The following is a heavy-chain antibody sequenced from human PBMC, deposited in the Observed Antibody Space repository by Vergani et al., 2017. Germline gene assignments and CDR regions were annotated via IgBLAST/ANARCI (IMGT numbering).Heavy chain of an antibody. V-gene: IGHV4-30-4*01. CDR3: ARETPLRVKWTYDAFDI. D-gene: IGHD3-10*01. Sequence: QVQLQESGPGLVKPSQTLSLTCTVSGGSISSGDYYWSWIRQPPGKGLEWIGYNYYSGNTYYNPSLKSRVTISVDTSKNQFSLKLSSVTAADTAVYYCARETPLRVKWTYDAFDIWGQGTMVTVSS. CDR1: GGSISSGDYY. CDR2: NYYSGNT. J-gene: IGHJ3*02.